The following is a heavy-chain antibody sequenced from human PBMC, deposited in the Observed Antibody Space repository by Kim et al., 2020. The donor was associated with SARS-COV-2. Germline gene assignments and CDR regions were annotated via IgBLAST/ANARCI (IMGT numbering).Heavy chain of an antibody. J-gene: IGHJ4*02. Sequence: SETLSLTCAVSGGSISSSNWWSWVRQPPGTGLEWIGEIYHSGSTNYNPSLKSRVTISVDKSKNQFSLKLSSVTAADTAVYYCARDLDSSGWPLDYWGQGTLVTVSS. CDR2: IYHSGST. D-gene: IGHD6-19*01. V-gene: IGHV4-4*02. CDR1: GGSISSSNW. CDR3: ARDLDSSGWPLDY.